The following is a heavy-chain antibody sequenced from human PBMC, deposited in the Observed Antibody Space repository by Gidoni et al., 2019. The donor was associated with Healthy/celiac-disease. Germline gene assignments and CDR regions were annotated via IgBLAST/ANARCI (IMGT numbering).Heavy chain of an antibody. Sequence: QVQLVESGGGVVQPGRSLRLSCAASGFTFSSYGMHWVRQAPGKGLEWVAVISYDGSNKYYADSVKGRFTISRDNSKNTLYLQMNSLRAEDTAVYYCAKDGFLGPYPDYWGQGTLVTVSS. CDR3: AKDGFLGPYPDY. V-gene: IGHV3-30*18. CDR2: ISYDGSNK. D-gene: IGHD1-26*01. J-gene: IGHJ4*02. CDR1: GFTFSSYG.